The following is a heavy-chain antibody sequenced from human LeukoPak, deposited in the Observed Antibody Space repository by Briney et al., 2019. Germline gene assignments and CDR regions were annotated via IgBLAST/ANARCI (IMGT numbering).Heavy chain of an antibody. CDR2: ISGSGGST. D-gene: IGHD3-22*01. CDR1: GFTFSSYA. V-gene: IGHV3-23*01. CDR3: ARAVYYYDSSGYYRGHYFDY. J-gene: IGHJ4*02. Sequence: PGGSLRLSCAASGFTFSSYAMSWVRQAPGKGLEWVSAISGSGGSTYYADSVKGRFTISRHNSKNTLYLQMNSLRAEDTAVYYCARAVYYYDSSGYYRGHYFDYWGQGTLVTVSS.